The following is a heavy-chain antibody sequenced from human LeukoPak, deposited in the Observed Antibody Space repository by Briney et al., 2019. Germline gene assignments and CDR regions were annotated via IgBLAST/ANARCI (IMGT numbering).Heavy chain of an antibody. Sequence: GGSLRLSCAASGFTFSSYGMHWVRQAPGKGLEWVAVISHDGSNKYYADSVKGRFTISRDNSKNTLYLQMNSLRAEDTAVYYCARERGSDFWSGYYKYFQHWGQGTLVTVSS. CDR3: ARERGSDFWSGYYKYFQH. J-gene: IGHJ1*01. CDR2: ISHDGSNK. V-gene: IGHV3-30*03. CDR1: GFTFSSYG. D-gene: IGHD3-3*01.